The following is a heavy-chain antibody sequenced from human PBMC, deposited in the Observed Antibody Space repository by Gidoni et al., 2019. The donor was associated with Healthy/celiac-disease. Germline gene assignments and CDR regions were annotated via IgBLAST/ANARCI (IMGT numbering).Heavy chain of an antibody. J-gene: IGHJ6*02. CDR3: ARQQPYNWNDDYYYGLDV. Sequence: EVQLVQSGAEVKKPGKSLRISGKGAGYSFNTYWISWGRQMPGKGLEWMGRIDPRDSYTDYSPSFQSHVTISADKSISTAYLQWSSLKASDTAMYYCARQQPYNWNDDYYYGLDVWGQGTTVTVSS. CDR1: GYSFNTYW. D-gene: IGHD1-1*01. V-gene: IGHV5-10-1*03. CDR2: IDPRDSYT.